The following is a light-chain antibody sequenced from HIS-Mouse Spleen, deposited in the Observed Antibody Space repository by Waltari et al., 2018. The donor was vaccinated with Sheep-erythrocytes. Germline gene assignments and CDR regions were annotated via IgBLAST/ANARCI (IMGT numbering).Light chain of an antibody. CDR3: MQALQTPYT. CDR2: LGS. Sequence: DIVMTQSPLSLPVTPGEPASIPCRSSQSLLHSNGYNYLDWYLQKPGQSPQLLIYLGSNRASGVPDRFSGSGSGTDFTLKISRVEAEDVGVYYCMQALQTPYTFGQGTKL. CDR1: QSLLHSNGYNY. V-gene: IGKV2-28*01. J-gene: IGKJ2*01.